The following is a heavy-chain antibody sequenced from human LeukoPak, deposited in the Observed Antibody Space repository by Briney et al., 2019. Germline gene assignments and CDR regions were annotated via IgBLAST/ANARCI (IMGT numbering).Heavy chain of an antibody. V-gene: IGHV3-21*01. J-gene: IGHJ4*02. Sequence: GGSLRLSCAASGFTFSSYSMNWVRQAPGKGLEGVSSISSSSSYIYYADSVKGRFTISRHNAKNSLYLQMNSLRAEDTAVYYCARVVAATGSSWYDYWGQGTLVTVSS. D-gene: IGHD6-13*01. CDR1: GFTFSSYS. CDR3: ARVVAATGSSWYDY. CDR2: ISSSSSYI.